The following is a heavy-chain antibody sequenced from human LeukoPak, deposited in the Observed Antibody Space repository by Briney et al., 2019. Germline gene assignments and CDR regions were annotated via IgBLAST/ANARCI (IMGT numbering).Heavy chain of an antibody. D-gene: IGHD6-13*01. CDR3: AKGHSTTIAAADYFDY. J-gene: IGHJ4*02. CDR2: IRQDGGAK. CDR1: GFIFTDFW. Sequence: GGSLRLSCTASGFIFTDFWMSWVRQAPGEGLEWVANIRQDGGAKNYVDSVKGRFTISRDNSKNTLYLQMNSLRAEDTAVYYCAKGHSTTIAAADYFDYWGQGTLVTVSS. V-gene: IGHV3-7*03.